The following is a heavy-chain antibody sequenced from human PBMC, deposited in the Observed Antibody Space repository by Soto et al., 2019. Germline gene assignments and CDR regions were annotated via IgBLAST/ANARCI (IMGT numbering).Heavy chain of an antibody. CDR1: GFTVTSSY. V-gene: IGHV3-66*01. CDR3: ARGASGSGWWSQGSFES. D-gene: IGHD6-19*01. J-gene: IGHJ5*01. CDR2: IYSSGST. Sequence: EVQLVESGGGLVQPGGSLRLSCAASGFTVTSSYISWVRQAPGKRLEWVSTIYSSGSTYYADSVRGRFIISRDISENTVDLQMNSLTVEDTAVYYCARGASGSGWWSQGSFESWGQGTLVTVSS.